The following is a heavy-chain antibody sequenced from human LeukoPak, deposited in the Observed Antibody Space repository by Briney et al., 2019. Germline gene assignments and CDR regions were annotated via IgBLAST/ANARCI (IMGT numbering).Heavy chain of an antibody. J-gene: IGHJ6*02. D-gene: IGHD2-21*01. CDR1: GGSISSGGYY. Sequence: PSQTLSLTCTVSGGSISSGGYYWSWIRQHPGKGLEWIGYIYYSGSTYYNPSLKSRVTITVDTSKNQFSLKLSSVTAADTAVYYCASVARTVYYYYGMDVWGQGTTVTVSS. V-gene: IGHV4-31*03. CDR2: IYYSGST. CDR3: ASVARTVYYYYGMDV.